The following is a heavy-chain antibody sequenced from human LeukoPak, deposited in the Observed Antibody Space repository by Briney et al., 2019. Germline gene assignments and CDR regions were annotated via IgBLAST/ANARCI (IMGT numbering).Heavy chain of an antibody. CDR2: INPSGGST. Sequence: GASVKVSCKASGYTFTSYYMHWVRQAPGQGLEWMGIINPSGGSTGYAQKFQGRVTMTRDTSTSTVYMELSSLRSEDTAVYYCARASAYSGYSYGPQEDFDYWGQGTLVIVSS. CDR1: GYTFTSYY. CDR3: ARASAYSGYSYGPQEDFDY. D-gene: IGHD5-18*01. J-gene: IGHJ4*02. V-gene: IGHV1-46*01.